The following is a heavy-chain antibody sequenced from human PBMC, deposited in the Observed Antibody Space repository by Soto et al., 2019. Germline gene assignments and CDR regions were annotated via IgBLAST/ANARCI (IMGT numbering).Heavy chain of an antibody. J-gene: IGHJ2*01. Sequence: QVQLVQSGAEVKKPGSSVKVSCKASGGTFSSYAISWVRQAPGQGLEWMGGIIPIFGTANYAQKFQGRVTITADESTSTGYMELSSLRSDDTPVYYCSRSYYGTQRWYFYRWGRGTLVTVSS. V-gene: IGHV1-69*12. CDR2: IIPIFGTA. D-gene: IGHD4-17*01. CDR1: GGTFSSYA. CDR3: SRSYYGTQRWYFYR.